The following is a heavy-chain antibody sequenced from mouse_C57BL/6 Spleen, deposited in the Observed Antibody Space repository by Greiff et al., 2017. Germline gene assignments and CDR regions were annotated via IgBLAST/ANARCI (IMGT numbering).Heavy chain of an antibody. CDR2: IYPGDGDT. CDR3: ARRNDVYFDY. D-gene: IGHD2-14*01. J-gene: IGHJ2*01. CDR1: GYAFSSYW. Sequence: QVQLKESGAELVKPGASVKISCKASGYAFSSYWMNWVKQRPGKGPEWIGQIYPGDGDTNYNGKFKGKATLTADKSSSTAYMQLSSLTSEDSAVYFCARRNDVYFDYWGQGTTLTVSS. V-gene: IGHV1-80*01.